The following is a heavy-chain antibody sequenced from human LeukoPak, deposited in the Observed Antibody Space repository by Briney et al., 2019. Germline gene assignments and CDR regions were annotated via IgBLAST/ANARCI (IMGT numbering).Heavy chain of an antibody. V-gene: IGHV4-30-2*01. J-gene: IGHJ4*02. Sequence: SQTLSLTCAVSGGSISSGGYSWSWIRQPPGKGLEWIGYIYHSGSTYYNPSLKSRVTISVDRSKNQFSLKLSSVTAADTAVYYCASYNRLRYYFDYWGRGTLVTVTS. CDR1: GGSISSGGYS. D-gene: IGHD1-1*01. CDR2: IYHSGST. CDR3: ASYNRLRYYFDY.